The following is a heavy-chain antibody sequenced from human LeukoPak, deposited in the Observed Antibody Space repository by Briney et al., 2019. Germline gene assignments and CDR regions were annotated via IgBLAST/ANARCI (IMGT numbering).Heavy chain of an antibody. J-gene: IGHJ4*02. CDR1: GFTFSTYW. CDR2: IKADGGEK. Sequence: AGGSLRLSCAASGFTFSTYWTNWFRQTPGKGLEWVAKIKADGGEKDHVASVKGRFTISRDNAKNSLYLQMNSLRAEDTAVYYCATTMVRGVINEGDYFDYWGQGTLVTVSS. V-gene: IGHV3-7*01. CDR3: ATTMVRGVINEGDYFDY. D-gene: IGHD3-10*01.